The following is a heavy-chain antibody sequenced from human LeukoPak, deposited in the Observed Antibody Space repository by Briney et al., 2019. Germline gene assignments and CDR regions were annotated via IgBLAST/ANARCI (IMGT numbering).Heavy chain of an antibody. CDR3: AKDYSNYNYFDY. Sequence: PGGSLRLSCAASGFTFSSYAMSWVRQAPGKGLEWVSAISGSGGSTFYADSVKGRFTISRDNSKNTLYLQMNSLRAEDTAVYYCAKDYSNYNYFDYWGQGTLVTVSS. CDR2: ISGSGGST. J-gene: IGHJ4*02. V-gene: IGHV3-23*01. CDR1: GFTFSSYA. D-gene: IGHD4-11*01.